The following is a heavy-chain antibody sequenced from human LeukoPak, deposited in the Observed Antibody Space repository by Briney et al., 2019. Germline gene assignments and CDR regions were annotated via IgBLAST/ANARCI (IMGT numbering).Heavy chain of an antibody. D-gene: IGHD5-18*01. CDR2: INTGNGNT. V-gene: IGHV1-3*04. Sequence: ASVKVSCKASGYTLTTYAIHWVRQAPGQSLEWMGWINTGNGNTKYLGKLQDRVTITRDTSASTAYMELSSLRSEDTAVYYCARGGYIYGFDHWGQGTLVTVSS. J-gene: IGHJ4*02. CDR1: GYTLTTYA. CDR3: ARGGYIYGFDH.